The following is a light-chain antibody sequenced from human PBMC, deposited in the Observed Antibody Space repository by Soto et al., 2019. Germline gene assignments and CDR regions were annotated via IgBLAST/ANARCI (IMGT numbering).Light chain of an antibody. CDR3: KSYTGINNWV. V-gene: IGLV2-8*01. CDR1: SSDVGGYNY. J-gene: IGLJ3*02. Sequence: QSALTQPPSASGSPGQSVTISCTGTSSDVGGYNYVSWYQQHPGKAPKVMIYEDNKRPSGVPDRFSGSKSGNTASLTISGLQAEDEADYYCKSYTGINNWVFGGGTQLT. CDR2: EDN.